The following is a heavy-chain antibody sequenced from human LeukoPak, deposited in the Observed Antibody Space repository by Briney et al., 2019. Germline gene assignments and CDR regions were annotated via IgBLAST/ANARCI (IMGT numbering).Heavy chain of an antibody. D-gene: IGHD2-15*01. CDR1: GDSVSGNSAT. V-gene: IGHV6-1*01. J-gene: IGHJ3*02. CDR2: TYYRSKWYN. Sequence: SQTLSLTCATSGDSVSGNSATWNWIRQSPSRGLEWLGRTYYRSKWYNDYAVSVKSRITINPDTSENQFSLQLNSVTPEDTAVYYCARDRGPPAPDAFDIWGQGTMVTVSS. CDR3: ARDRGPPAPDAFDI.